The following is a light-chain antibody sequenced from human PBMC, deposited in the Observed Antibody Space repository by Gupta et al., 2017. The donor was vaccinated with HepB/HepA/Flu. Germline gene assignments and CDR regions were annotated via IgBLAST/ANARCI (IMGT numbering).Light chain of an antibody. Sequence: DIQMTQSPSSLSASVGDRVTITCRASQSISSYLNWYQQKPEKAPKLLIYAASSLQSGVPSRFSGSGSGTDFTLTISSLQPEDFATYYCQQSYSTPLTFGRGTKVDIK. CDR3: QQSYSTPLT. CDR1: QSISSY. J-gene: IGKJ3*01. CDR2: AAS. V-gene: IGKV1-39*01.